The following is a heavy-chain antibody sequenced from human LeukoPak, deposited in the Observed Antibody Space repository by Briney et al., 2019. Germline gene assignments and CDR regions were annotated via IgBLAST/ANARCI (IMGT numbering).Heavy chain of an antibody. J-gene: IGHJ4*02. CDR3: ARLSNDGSGYRPDY. CDR1: GGSFSGYY. Sequence: SETLSLTCAVYGGSFSGYYWSWIRQPPGKGLEWIGEINHSGSTNYNPSLKSRVTISVDTSKNQFSLRLSSVTAADTAVYYCARLSNDGSGYRPDYWGQGTLVTVSS. CDR2: INHSGST. V-gene: IGHV4-34*01. D-gene: IGHD3-22*01.